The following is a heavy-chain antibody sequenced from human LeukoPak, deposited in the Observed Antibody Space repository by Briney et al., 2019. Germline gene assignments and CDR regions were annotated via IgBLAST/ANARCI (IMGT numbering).Heavy chain of an antibody. CDR1: GGSISSGASD. CDR2: INHSGST. Sequence: SETLSLTCTVSGGSISSGASDWGWIRQHPKGGLEWVGYINHSGSTYYNPSLGSRVTMSVDTSKSQFSLKLSSVTAADSAVYYCARAARQGFTMIVVPFFYFDLWGRGTLVTVSS. V-gene: IGHV4-31*03. CDR3: ARAARQGFTMIVVPFFYFDL. J-gene: IGHJ2*01. D-gene: IGHD3-22*01.